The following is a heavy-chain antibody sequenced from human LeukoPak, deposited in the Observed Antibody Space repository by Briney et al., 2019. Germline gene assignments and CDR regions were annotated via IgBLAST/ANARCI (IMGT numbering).Heavy chain of an antibody. J-gene: IGHJ4*02. CDR2: VYYSGST. Sequence: KASETLSLTCTVSGGSISSSSYYWGWIRQPPEKGLEWIASVYYSGSTNYNPSLMSRLTISVDTSKNQFSLKLSSVTAADTAVYYCARAQGIRSSLDYWGQGTLVTVSS. V-gene: IGHV4-39*07. D-gene: IGHD4-17*01. CDR1: GGSISSSSYY. CDR3: ARAQGIRSSLDY.